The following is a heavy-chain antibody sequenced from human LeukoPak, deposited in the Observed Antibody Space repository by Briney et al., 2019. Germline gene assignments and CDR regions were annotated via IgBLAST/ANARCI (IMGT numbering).Heavy chain of an antibody. CDR1: GFTFSSNG. J-gene: IGHJ4*02. V-gene: IGHV3-33*01. CDR2: IWYDGGNK. D-gene: IGHD6-19*01. Sequence: PGGSLRLSCVASGFTFSSNGMHWVRQAPGKGLEWVAVIWYDGGNKYYADSVKGRFTISRDNSKNTLYLQMNSLRAEDTAVYYCARAEKIAVAGMGYYFDYWGQGTLVTVSS. CDR3: ARAEKIAVAGMGYYFDY.